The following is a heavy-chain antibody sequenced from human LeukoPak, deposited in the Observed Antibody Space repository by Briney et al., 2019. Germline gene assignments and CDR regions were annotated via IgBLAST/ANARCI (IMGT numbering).Heavy chain of an antibody. D-gene: IGHD6-19*01. CDR3: ARSTPYSSGWGYYYYMDV. J-gene: IGHJ6*03. CDR2: ISGSGGST. V-gene: IGHV3-23*01. Sequence: GGSLRLSCAASGFTFSSYAMSWVRQAPGKGLEWVSAISGSGGSTYYADSVKGRFTISRDNSKNTLYLQMNSLRAEDTAVYYCARSTPYSSGWGYYYYMDVWGKGTTVTVSS. CDR1: GFTFSSYA.